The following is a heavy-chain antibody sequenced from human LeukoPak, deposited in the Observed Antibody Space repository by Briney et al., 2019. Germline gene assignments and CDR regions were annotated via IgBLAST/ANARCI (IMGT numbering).Heavy chain of an antibody. CDR1: GYTFTSNY. CDR2: ISPSGGST. J-gene: IGHJ4*02. V-gene: IGHV1-46*01. D-gene: IGHD3-22*01. Sequence: ASVKVSCKAFGYTFTSNYMHWVRQAPGQGPEWMGVISPSGGSTTYAQKFQGRVTLTRDMSTSTDYLELSSLRSEDTAVYYCAHPYYYDSSAYWGQGTRVTVSS. CDR3: AHPYYYDSSAY.